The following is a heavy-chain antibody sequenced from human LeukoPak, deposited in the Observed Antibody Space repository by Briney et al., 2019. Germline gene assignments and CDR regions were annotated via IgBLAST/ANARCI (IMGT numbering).Heavy chain of an antibody. CDR1: GYTFTSYD. Sequence: ASVKVSCKASGYTFTSYDINWVRQATGQGLEWMGWMNPNSGNTGYAQKLQGRVTMTTDTSTSTAYMELRSLRSDDTAVYYCARDDMGAKRYYYYYYMDVWGKGTTVTVSS. V-gene: IGHV1-8*02. J-gene: IGHJ6*03. CDR2: MNPNSGNT. D-gene: IGHD1-26*01. CDR3: ARDDMGAKRYYYYYYMDV.